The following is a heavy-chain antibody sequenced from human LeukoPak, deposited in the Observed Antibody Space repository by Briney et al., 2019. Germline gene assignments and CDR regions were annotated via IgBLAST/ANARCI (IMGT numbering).Heavy chain of an antibody. V-gene: IGHV1-18*04. CDR3: ARDGVEMATYYYYAMDD. CDR1: GFTSTSYG. CDR2: ISAYSGNT. J-gene: IGHJ6*02. D-gene: IGHD5-24*01. Sequence: ASVKVSCKASGFTSTSYGFNWVRQAPGQGLEWMGWISAYSGNTNFAQKFQGRVTMTTDTSTRTVYMELRSLRSDDTAVYYCARDGVEMATYYYYAMDDWGQGTTVTVSS.